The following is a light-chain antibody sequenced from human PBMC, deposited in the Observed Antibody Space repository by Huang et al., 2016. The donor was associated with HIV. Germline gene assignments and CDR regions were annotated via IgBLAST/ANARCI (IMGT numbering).Light chain of an antibody. V-gene: IGKV3-15*01. J-gene: IGKJ4*01. CDR2: GSS. CDR3: HQYNNCLLS. CDR1: RSVSTN. Sequence: EIVMTQSPATLSVSPGERVTLSCRANRSVSTNLAWYQQRPGQAPRLLIYGSSTRAPVIPARFSGSGSGTDFSLTISSLQSEDFALYYCHQYNNCLLSFGGGTRVDI.